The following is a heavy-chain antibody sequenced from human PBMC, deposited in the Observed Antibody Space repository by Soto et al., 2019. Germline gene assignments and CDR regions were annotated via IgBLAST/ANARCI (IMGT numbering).Heavy chain of an antibody. CDR3: ARELVGTGWYFDL. Sequence: EGQLVESGGGLVQPGGSLRLSCGASGFSFSSYSISWVRQAPGKGLEWVANINHAGSEKYYVGSVKGRFTMYRDNAKNSVYLQMNSLRVDDTAVYYCARELVGTGWYFDLWGRGTLVTVSS. D-gene: IGHD2-21*02. J-gene: IGHJ2*01. CDR1: GFSFSSYS. V-gene: IGHV3-7*01. CDR2: INHAGSEK.